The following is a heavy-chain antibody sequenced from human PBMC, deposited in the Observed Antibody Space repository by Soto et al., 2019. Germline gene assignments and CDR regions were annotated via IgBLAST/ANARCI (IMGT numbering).Heavy chain of an antibody. D-gene: IGHD6-6*01. CDR1: GGSISSSSYY. Sequence: QLQLQESGPGLVKPSETLSLTCTVSGGSISSSSYYWGWIRQPPGKGLEWIGSIYYSGSTYYNPSLKSRVTISVDTSKNQFSLKLSSVTAADTAVYYCASTPNSSSSLRYYYYGMDVWGQGTTVTVSS. V-gene: IGHV4-39*01. CDR2: IYYSGST. CDR3: ASTPNSSSSLRYYYYGMDV. J-gene: IGHJ6*02.